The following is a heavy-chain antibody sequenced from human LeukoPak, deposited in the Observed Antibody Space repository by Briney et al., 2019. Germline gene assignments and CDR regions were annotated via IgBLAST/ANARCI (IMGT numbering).Heavy chain of an antibody. V-gene: IGHV4-59*12. CDR3: ARENLTTQKHYDSSGETNNWFDP. D-gene: IGHD3-22*01. J-gene: IGHJ5*02. Sequence: SETLSLTCTVSGGSISSYYWSWIREPPGKGLEWIGDIYYSGSTNYNPSLKSRVTISVDTSKNQCSLKLSSVTAADTAVYYCARENLTTQKHYDSSGETNNWFDPWGQGTLVTVSS. CDR1: GGSISSYY. CDR2: IYYSGST.